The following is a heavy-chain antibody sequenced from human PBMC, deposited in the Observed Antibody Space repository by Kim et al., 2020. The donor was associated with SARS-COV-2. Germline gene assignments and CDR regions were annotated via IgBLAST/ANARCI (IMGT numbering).Heavy chain of an antibody. J-gene: IGHJ4*02. V-gene: IGHV3-11*06. D-gene: IGHD3-10*01. Sequence: SVKGSFTISRDNAKNSLYLQMNSLRAEDTAVYYCARGVGSGYSYNRPFDDWGQGTLVTVSS. CDR3: ARGVGSGYSYNRPFDD.